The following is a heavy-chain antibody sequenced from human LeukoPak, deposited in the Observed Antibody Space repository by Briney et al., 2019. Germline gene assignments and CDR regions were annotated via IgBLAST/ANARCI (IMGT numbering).Heavy chain of an antibody. CDR3: ARDKDSSSSLDY. D-gene: IGHD3-22*01. CDR1: GFTVSSNY. Sequence: GGSLRLSCAASGFTVSSNYMSWVRQAPGKGLEWVSVIYSGGSTYYADSVKGRFTISRDNSKNTLYLQMNSLRAEDTAVYYCARDKDSSSSLDYWGQGTLVTVSS. V-gene: IGHV3-66*01. CDR2: IYSGGST. J-gene: IGHJ4*02.